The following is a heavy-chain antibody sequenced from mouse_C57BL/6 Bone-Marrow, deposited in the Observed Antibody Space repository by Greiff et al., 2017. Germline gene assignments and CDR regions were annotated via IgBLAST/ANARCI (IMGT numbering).Heavy chain of an antibody. V-gene: IGHV1-81*01. D-gene: IGHD3-2*02. CDR3: ARETAQARAWFAY. Sequence: QVQLQQSGAELARPGASVKLSCKASGYTFTSSGISWVKQRTGQGLEWIGEIYPRSGNTYYNEKFKGKATLTADKSSSTAYMELRSLTSEDSAVYFCARETAQARAWFAYWGQGTLVTVSA. CDR2: IYPRSGNT. J-gene: IGHJ3*01. CDR1: GYTFTSSG.